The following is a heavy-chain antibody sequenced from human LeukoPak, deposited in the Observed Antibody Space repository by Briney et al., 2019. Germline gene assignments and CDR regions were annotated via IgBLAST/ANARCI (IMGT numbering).Heavy chain of an antibody. Sequence: GRSLRLSCAASGFTFSSYGMHWVRQAPGKGLEWVAFTRYDGTYKYYADSVEGRFTISRDNSKSTLYLQMNSLRAEDTAFYYCAKDTSLWTTYYYMDVWGKGTTVTVSS. J-gene: IGHJ6*03. CDR3: AKDTSLWTTYYYMDV. CDR1: GFTFSSYG. CDR2: TRYDGTYK. D-gene: IGHD3/OR15-3a*01. V-gene: IGHV3-30*02.